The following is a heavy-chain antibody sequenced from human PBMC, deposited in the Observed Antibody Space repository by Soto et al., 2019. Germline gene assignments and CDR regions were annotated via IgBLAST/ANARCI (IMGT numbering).Heavy chain of an antibody. J-gene: IGHJ4*02. D-gene: IGHD4-17*01. Sequence: QVQLVQSGAEVKQPGASVKVSCKTSGYTFSDYDITWVRQATGQGLEWMGWMNPDSANTGYAQKFQGRVTMTRDTSIATAYLELNSLTSEDTAVYYWARALRNQLLSDFWGQGTQVTVSS. CDR2: MNPDSANT. V-gene: IGHV1-8*01. CDR1: GYTFSDYD. CDR3: ARALRNQLLSDF.